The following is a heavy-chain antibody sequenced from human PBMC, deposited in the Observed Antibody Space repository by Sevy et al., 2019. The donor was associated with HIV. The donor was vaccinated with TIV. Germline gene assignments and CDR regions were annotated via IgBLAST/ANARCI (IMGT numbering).Heavy chain of an antibody. V-gene: IGHV3-23*01. CDR2: ITSGAST. Sequence: GGSLRLSCAASGFTFSCCAMSWVRQAPGKGLEWVSTITSGASTYYADSMKGRLTISRDNSKNTLFLQMNGLRAEATALYYGAKFVSSSGWSTELSGYYFEYWGQGTLVTVSS. J-gene: IGHJ4*02. D-gene: IGHD6-19*01. CDR3: AKFVSSSGWSTELSGYYFEY. CDR1: GFTFSCCA.